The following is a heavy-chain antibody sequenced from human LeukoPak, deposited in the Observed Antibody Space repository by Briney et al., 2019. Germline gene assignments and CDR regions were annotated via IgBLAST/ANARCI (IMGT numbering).Heavy chain of an antibody. V-gene: IGHV3-21*01. J-gene: IGHJ4*02. CDR3: ARDPVTGSVY. D-gene: IGHD4-17*01. CDR1: GFTFSSYS. Sequence: PGGSLRLSCAASGFTFSSYSMNWVRQAPGKGLEWVSSISSSSRYIYYADSVKGRFTISRDNAKNSLYLQMNSLRAEDTAVYYCARDPVTGSVYWGQGTLVTVSS. CDR2: ISSSSRYI.